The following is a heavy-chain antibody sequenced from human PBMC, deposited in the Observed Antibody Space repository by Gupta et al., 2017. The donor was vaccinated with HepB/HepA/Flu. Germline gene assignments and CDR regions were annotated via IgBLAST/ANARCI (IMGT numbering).Heavy chain of an antibody. CDR1: GFTFSSYD. J-gene: IGHJ2*01. Sequence: EVQLVESGGGLVQPGGSLRLSCAASGFTFSSYDMHWVRQATGKGLEWVSAIGTAGDTYYPGSVKGRFTISRENAKNSLYLQMNSLRAGDTAVYYCARTDYGGYWYFDLWGRGTLVTVSS. D-gene: IGHD4-23*01. V-gene: IGHV3-13*01. CDR2: IGTAGDT. CDR3: ARTDYGGYWYFDL.